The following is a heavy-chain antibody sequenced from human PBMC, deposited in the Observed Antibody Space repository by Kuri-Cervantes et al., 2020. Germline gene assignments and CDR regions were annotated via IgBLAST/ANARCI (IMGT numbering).Heavy chain of an antibody. Sequence: GESLKISCAASGFTFSSYAMHWVRQAPGKGLEWVAVISYDGSNKYYADSVKGRFTISRDNSENTLYLQMNSLRAEDTAVYYCAKDPYSGSPPDYWGQGTLVTVSS. D-gene: IGHD1-26*01. CDR1: GFTFSSYA. CDR2: ISYDGSNK. J-gene: IGHJ4*02. V-gene: IGHV3-30*01. CDR3: AKDPYSGSPPDY.